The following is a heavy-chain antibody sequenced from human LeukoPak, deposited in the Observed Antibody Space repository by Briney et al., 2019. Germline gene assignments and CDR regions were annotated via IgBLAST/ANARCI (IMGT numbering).Heavy chain of an antibody. D-gene: IGHD6-13*01. Sequence: PGGSLRLSCAASGFIFRSYSMIWVRQAPGKGLEGVSVITGSGGNTYYADSVKGRFTTSKDNSKNTVYLQMSSLRVDDTAVYYCPKAASSSWPSYYYGMDVWAQGTTVTVSS. CDR2: ITGSGGNT. CDR1: GFIFRSYS. CDR3: PKAASSSWPSYYYGMDV. J-gene: IGHJ6*02. V-gene: IGHV3-23*01.